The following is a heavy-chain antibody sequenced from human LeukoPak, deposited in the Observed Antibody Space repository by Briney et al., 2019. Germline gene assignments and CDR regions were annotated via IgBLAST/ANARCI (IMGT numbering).Heavy chain of an antibody. CDR3: ARVHCIGHSCYVDY. D-gene: IGHD2-15*01. CDR1: GASIRIHY. Sequence: SETLSLTCSVSGASIRIHYWSWIRQPAGKGLEWSGHTYISGSTNYNPSLKSRVTISVDTSKNQFSLKLSSLTAADTAVYYCARVHCIGHSCYVDYWGQGALVTVSS. CDR2: TYISGST. J-gene: IGHJ4*02. V-gene: IGHV4-4*07.